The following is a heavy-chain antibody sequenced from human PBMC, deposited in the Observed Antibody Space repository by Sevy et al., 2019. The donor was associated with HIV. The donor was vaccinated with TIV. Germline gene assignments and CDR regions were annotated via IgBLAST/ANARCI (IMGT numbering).Heavy chain of an antibody. D-gene: IGHD2-21*01. CDR1: GGSITSGGYY. CDR2: ISHSGST. J-gene: IGHJ3*02. Sequence: TLSLTCIVSGGSITSGGYYWSWIRQLPGKGLEWIGYISHSGSTYYNPSLKSRVTISLDTSKNQVSLKLSSVTAADTAVFYCAREGHIRALEIWGQGTMVTVSS. V-gene: IGHV4-31*03. CDR3: AREGHIRALEI.